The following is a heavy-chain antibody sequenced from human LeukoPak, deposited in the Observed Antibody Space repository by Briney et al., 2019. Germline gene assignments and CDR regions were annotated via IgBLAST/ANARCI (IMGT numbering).Heavy chain of an antibody. D-gene: IGHD6-13*01. Sequence: SETLSLTCAVYGGSFSGYYWSWIRQPPGKGLEWIGEINHSGSTNYNPSLKSRVTMSVDTSKNQFSPKLSSVTAADTAVYYCARDRSSSYDYWGQGTLVTVSS. CDR2: INHSGST. J-gene: IGHJ4*02. CDR3: ARDRSSSYDY. V-gene: IGHV4-34*01. CDR1: GGSFSGYY.